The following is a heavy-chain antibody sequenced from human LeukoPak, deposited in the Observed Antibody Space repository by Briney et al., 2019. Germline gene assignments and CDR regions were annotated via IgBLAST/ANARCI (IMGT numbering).Heavy chain of an antibody. D-gene: IGHD3-22*01. CDR2: IDWDDNK. CDR1: GFSLSTSGMC. CDR3: ARINLFDSSGYHYVIDF. J-gene: IGHJ4*02. Sequence: SGPALVKPTQTLTLTCTFSGFSLSTSGMCVSWIRRPPGKALEWLARIDWDDNKYYSTSLKTRLTISKDTSKNQVVLTMTNMDPEDTATYYCARINLFDSSGYHYVIDFWGQGTLVTVTS. V-gene: IGHV2-70*11.